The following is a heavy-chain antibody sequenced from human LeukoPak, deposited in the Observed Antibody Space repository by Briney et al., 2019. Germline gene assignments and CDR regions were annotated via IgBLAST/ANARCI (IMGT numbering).Heavy chain of an antibody. CDR2: MYYSGGT. D-gene: IGHD4-23*01. V-gene: IGHV4-39*07. CDR1: GGSISSSSYY. Sequence: PSETLSLTCTVSGGSISSSSYYWGWIRQPPGKGLEWIGIMYYSGGTYYNPSLKSRVTISRDTSKNQFSLKLSSVTAADTAVYYCARAVVPPYFDYWGQGTLVTVSS. J-gene: IGHJ4*02. CDR3: ARAVVPPYFDY.